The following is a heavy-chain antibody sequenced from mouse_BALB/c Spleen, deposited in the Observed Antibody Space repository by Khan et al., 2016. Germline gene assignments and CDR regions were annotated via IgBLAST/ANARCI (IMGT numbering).Heavy chain of an antibody. CDR2: IRSKSNNYAT. Sequence: EVQLVESGGGLVQPRGSLKLSCAASGFTFNTFAMHWVCQAPGKGLEWIARIRSKSNNYATFYADSVTDRFTISRDDSQSMIYLQMNNLKTEDSAMYYCVRESYDGYFSWFAYWGQGTLVTVSA. D-gene: IGHD2-3*01. CDR1: GFTFNTFA. V-gene: IGHV10-3*03. J-gene: IGHJ3*01. CDR3: VRESYDGYFSWFAY.